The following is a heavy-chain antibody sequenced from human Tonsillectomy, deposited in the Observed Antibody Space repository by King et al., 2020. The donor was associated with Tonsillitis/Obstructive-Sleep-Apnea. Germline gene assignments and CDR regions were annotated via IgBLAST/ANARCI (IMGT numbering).Heavy chain of an antibody. CDR2: ISPYTDNT. CDR3: ARLDIVVVVITQSAGMDV. D-gene: IGHD2-15*01. J-gene: IGHJ6*02. CDR1: GYTFTSYG. V-gene: IGHV1-18*01. Sequence: QLVQSGAEVKKPGASVKVSCRASGYTFTSYGISWVRQAPGQGLEWMGWISPYTDNTNYAQKLQGRVTMTTDTSTNTAYMELRSLRSDDTAVYYCARLDIVVVVITQSAGMDVWGQGTTVTVSS.